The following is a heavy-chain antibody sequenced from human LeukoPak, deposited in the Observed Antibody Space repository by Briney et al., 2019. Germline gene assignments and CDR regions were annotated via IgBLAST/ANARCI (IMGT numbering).Heavy chain of an antibody. CDR1: GFTVSSDS. V-gene: IGHV3-53*01. D-gene: IGHD4/OR15-4a*01. J-gene: IGHJ4*02. CDR3: ARRAGAYSHPYDY. CDR2: IYSDNT. Sequence: GGSLRLSCTVSGFTVSSDSMSWVRQAPGKGLEWVSFIYSDNTHYSDSVRGRFTISRDNSKNTLYLQMNSLRAEDTAVYYCARRAGAYSHPYDYWGQGTLVTVSS.